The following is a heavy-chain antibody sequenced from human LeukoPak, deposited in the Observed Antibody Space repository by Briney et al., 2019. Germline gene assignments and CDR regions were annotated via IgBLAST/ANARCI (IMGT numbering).Heavy chain of an antibody. V-gene: IGHV4-59*01. CDR2: IYYSGST. D-gene: IGHD5-24*01. Sequence: SETLSLTCTVSGGSISSDYWSWIRQPPGKGLEWIGYIYYSGSTNYNPSLKSRVTISVATSKNQFPLKLSSVTAADTAVYYCARAGRDGYNHWGQGTLVTVSS. CDR3: ARAGRDGYNH. CDR1: GGSISSDY. J-gene: IGHJ4*02.